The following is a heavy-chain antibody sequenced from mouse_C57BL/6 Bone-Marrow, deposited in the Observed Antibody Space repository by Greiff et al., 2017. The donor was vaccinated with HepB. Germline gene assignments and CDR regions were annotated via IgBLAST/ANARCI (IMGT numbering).Heavy chain of an antibody. D-gene: IGHD3-2*02. CDR3: ARTAQATWAY. Sequence: VQLQQSGPELVKPGASVKISCKASGYTFTDYYMNWVKQSHGKSLEWIGDINPNNGGTSYNQKFKGKATLTVDKSSSTAYMELRSLTSEDSAVYYCARTAQATWAYWGQGTLVTVSA. V-gene: IGHV1-26*01. CDR2: INPNNGGT. J-gene: IGHJ3*01. CDR1: GYTFTDYY.